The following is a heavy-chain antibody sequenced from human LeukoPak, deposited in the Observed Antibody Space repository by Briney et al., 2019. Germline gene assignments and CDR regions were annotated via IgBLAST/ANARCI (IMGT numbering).Heavy chain of an antibody. D-gene: IGHD3-3*01. CDR1: GGSISSSSYY. CDR2: IYYSGST. Sequence: SSETLSLTCTVSGGSISSSSYYWGWIRQPPGKGLEWIGSIYYSGSTYYNPSLKSRVTISVATSKNQFSLKLSSVTAADTAVYYCARDYPDYDFWSGYSYYFDYWGQGTLVTVSS. V-gene: IGHV4-39*07. CDR3: ARDYPDYDFWSGYSYYFDY. J-gene: IGHJ4*02.